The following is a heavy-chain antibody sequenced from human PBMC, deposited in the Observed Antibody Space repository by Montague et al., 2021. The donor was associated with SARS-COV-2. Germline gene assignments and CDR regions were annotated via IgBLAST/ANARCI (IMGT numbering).Heavy chain of an antibody. J-gene: IGHJ3*02. V-gene: IGHV4-39*01. Sequence: SETLSLTCTVSGGSISSSSYYWAWIRQPPGKGLEWIGSIYYSGSTYYNPSLKSRVSMSVDTSKNQFSLKLSSVTAADTAMYYCARVKWEFGVGNVFDIWGQGTMVTVSS. CDR1: GGSISSSSYY. CDR2: IYYSGST. D-gene: IGHD1-26*01. CDR3: ARVKWEFGVGNVFDI.